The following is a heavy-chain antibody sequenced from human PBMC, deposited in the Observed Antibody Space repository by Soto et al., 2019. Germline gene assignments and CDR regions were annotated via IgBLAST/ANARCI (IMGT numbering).Heavy chain of an antibody. J-gene: IGHJ4*02. Sequence: SETMSLTCTVSGGSISSYYWSWIRQPPGKGLEWIGYIYYSGSTNYNPSLKSRVTISVDTSKNQFSLKLSSVTAADTAVYYCASSPDYDSSGYYYAPYYFDYWGQGTLVTVSS. V-gene: IGHV4-59*01. CDR2: IYYSGST. D-gene: IGHD3-22*01. CDR1: GGSISSYY. CDR3: ASSPDYDSSGYYYAPYYFDY.